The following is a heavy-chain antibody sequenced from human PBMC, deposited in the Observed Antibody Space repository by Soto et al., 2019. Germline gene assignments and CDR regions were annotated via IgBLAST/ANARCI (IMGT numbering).Heavy chain of an antibody. CDR1: GFTFCDYA. Sequence: GGSLRLSCTASGFTFCDYAIIWVRQAPGKWLEWVGFIRSKAYGGTTEYAASVKGRFTISRDDSKSIAYLQMNSLKTEDTAVYYCTRSRGNYYFDYWGQGTLVTVSS. D-gene: IGHD3-10*01. CDR2: IRSKAYGGTT. J-gene: IGHJ4*02. V-gene: IGHV3-49*04. CDR3: TRSRGNYYFDY.